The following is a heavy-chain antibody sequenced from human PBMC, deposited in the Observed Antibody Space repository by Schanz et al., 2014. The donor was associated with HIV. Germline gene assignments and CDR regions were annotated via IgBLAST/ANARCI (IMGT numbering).Heavy chain of an antibody. Sequence: EVQLVESGGGLVQPGGSLRLSCAASEFTFSSYWMSWVRQAPGKGLEWVANIKQDGSEKYYVDSVKGRFTISRDNAKNSLYLQMNSLRAEDTAVYYCARGGGSGSYFAGYHFDYWGQGTLVTVSS. J-gene: IGHJ4*02. CDR3: ARGGGSGSYFAGYHFDY. D-gene: IGHD1-26*01. CDR1: EFTFSSYW. V-gene: IGHV3-7*03. CDR2: IKQDGSEK.